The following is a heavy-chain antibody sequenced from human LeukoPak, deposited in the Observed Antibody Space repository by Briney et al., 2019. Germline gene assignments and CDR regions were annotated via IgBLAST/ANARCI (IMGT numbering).Heavy chain of an antibody. D-gene: IGHD6-19*01. V-gene: IGHV3-30*02. CDR2: IRYDGSNK. J-gene: IGHJ4*02. CDR3: AKDLEQWLAHYFDY. CDR1: GFTFSSYG. Sequence: GGSLRLSCAASGFTFSSYGMHWVRQAPGKGLERVAFIRYDGSNKYYADSVKGRFTISRDNSKNTLYLQMSSLRAEDTAVYYCAKDLEQWLAHYFDYWGQGTLVTVSS.